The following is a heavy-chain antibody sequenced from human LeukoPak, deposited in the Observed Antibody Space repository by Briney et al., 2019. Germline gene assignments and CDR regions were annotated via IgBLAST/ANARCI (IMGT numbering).Heavy chain of an antibody. V-gene: IGHV4-59*01. CDR1: GGSISNYY. CDR2: ISYSGST. CDR3: ARDGVYCSGGNCYTY. J-gene: IGHJ4*02. D-gene: IGHD2-15*01. Sequence: SETLSLTCTVSGGSISNYYWSWIRQPPGKGLEWIGYISYSGSTNYNPSLKSRVTISVDTSKNQFSPKLNSVTAADTAVYYCARDGVYCSGGNCYTYWGQGTLVTVSS.